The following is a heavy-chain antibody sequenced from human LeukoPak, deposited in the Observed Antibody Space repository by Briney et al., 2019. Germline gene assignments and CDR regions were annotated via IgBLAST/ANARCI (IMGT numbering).Heavy chain of an antibody. CDR3: ARGGSYYFGFKREFDY. J-gene: IGHJ4*02. V-gene: IGHV5-51*03. CDR2: IYPGDSDT. Sequence: KPGESLKISCEGSGYSFTSYWIGWVRQMPGKGLEWMGIIYPGDSDTRYSPSFQGQVTISADKSISTAYLQWSSLKASDTAMYYCARGGSYYFGFKREFDYWGQGTLVTVSS. CDR1: GYSFTSYW. D-gene: IGHD1-26*01.